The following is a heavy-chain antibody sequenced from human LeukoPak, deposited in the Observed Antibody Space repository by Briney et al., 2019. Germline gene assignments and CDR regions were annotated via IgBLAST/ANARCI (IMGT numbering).Heavy chain of an antibody. J-gene: IGHJ4*02. CDR2: ISSGGTYE. CDR1: GFTFSNYA. V-gene: IGHV3-30*01. CDR3: ARDSTYYYDSGSSGPHYFDN. Sequence: GKSLSLSCAASGFTFSNYAMHWVRQAPGKGLEWESLISSGGTYEYYADSVKGRFTISRDNSKNTLYLQLNSLRAEDTAVYYCARDSTYYYDSGSSGPHYFDNWGQGTLVTVSS. D-gene: IGHD3-10*01.